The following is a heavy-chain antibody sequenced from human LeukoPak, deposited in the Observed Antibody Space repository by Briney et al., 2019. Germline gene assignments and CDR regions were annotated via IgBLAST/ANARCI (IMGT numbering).Heavy chain of an antibody. CDR1: GFTFSSYS. CDR2: ISSSSSTI. D-gene: IGHD6-6*01. V-gene: IGHV3-48*02. CDR3: ASAPEATWQLVTDAFDI. Sequence: PGGSLRLSCAASGFTFSSYSMNWVRQAPGKGLEWVSYISSSSSTIYYADSVKGRFTISRDNAKNSLYLQMNSLRDEVTAVYYCASAPEATWQLVTDAFDIRGQGTMVTVSS. J-gene: IGHJ3*02.